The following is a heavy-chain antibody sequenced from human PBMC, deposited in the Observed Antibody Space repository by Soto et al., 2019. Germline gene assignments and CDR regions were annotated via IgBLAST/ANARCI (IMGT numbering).Heavy chain of an antibody. CDR2: INAGNGNT. J-gene: IGHJ4*02. D-gene: IGHD6-19*01. CDR1: GYTFTSYA. Sequence: ASVKVSCKASGYTFTSYAMHWVRQAPGQRLEWMGWINAGNGNTKYSQKFQGRVTITRDTSASTAYMELSSLRSEDTAVYYCARNDDSSGWYYFDYWGQGTLVTVSS. V-gene: IGHV1-3*01. CDR3: ARNDDSSGWYYFDY.